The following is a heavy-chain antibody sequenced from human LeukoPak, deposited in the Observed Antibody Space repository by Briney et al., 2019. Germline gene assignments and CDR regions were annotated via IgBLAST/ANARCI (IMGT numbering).Heavy chain of an antibody. Sequence: ASVNVSCKASGYTFTSYAMHWVRQAPGQRLEWMGWINAGNGNTKYSQKFQGRVTITRDTSASTAYMELSSLRSEDTAVYYCARDSGTGWAPVAFDIWGQGTMVTVSS. J-gene: IGHJ3*02. CDR3: ARDSGTGWAPVAFDI. CDR2: INAGNGNT. D-gene: IGHD2-8*02. CDR1: GYTFTSYA. V-gene: IGHV1-3*01.